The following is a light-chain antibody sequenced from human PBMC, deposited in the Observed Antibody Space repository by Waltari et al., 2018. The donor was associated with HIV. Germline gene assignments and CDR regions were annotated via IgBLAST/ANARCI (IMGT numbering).Light chain of an antibody. CDR1: QSVLYSSNNKNY. J-gene: IGKJ2*01. V-gene: IGKV4-1*01. CDR3: QQYYSTPNT. Sequence: DIVMTQSPDSMAVSLGERATINCKTSQSVLYSSNNKNYLAWYQQKPAHPPKLLIYWASTRESGVPDRFSGSGSGTDFTLTISSLQAEDVAVYYCQQYYSTPNTFGQGTKLEIK. CDR2: WAS.